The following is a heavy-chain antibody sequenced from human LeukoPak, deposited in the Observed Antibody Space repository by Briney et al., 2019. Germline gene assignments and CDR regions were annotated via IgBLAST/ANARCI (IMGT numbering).Heavy chain of an antibody. CDR2: ISPYNGNT. CDR1: GYTFTGYG. J-gene: IGHJ5*02. Sequence: ASVTVSCKASGYTFTGYGISWVRQAPGQGLEWMGWISPYNGNTDYAQKLQGRVTMTTDTSTTTVYMELRSLTSDDTAVYYCARGRENWSDPWGQGTLVTVSS. V-gene: IGHV1-18*01. CDR3: ARGRENWSDP.